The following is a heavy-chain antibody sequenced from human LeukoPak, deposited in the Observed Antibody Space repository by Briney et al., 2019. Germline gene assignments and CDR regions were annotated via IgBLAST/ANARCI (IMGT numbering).Heavy chain of an antibody. CDR2: INPNSGGT. CDR1: GYTFTGYY. V-gene: IGHV1-2*02. CDR3: ARDVMVRGVIPSFVY. Sequence: ASVKASCKASGYTFTGYYMHWVRQAPGQGLEWMGWINPNSGGTNYAQKFQGRVTMTWDTSISTAYMELSRLRSDDTAVYYCARDVMVRGVIPSFVYWGQGTLVTVSS. D-gene: IGHD3-10*01. J-gene: IGHJ4*02.